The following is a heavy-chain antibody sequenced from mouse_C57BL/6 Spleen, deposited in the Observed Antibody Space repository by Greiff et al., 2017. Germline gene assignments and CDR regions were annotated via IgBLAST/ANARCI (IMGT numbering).Heavy chain of an antibody. CDR3: TRTAQAPAMDD. Sequence: VQLQQSGAELVRPGASVTLSCKASGYTFTDYEMHWVKQTPVHGLEWIGAIDPETGGTASNQQFKGKAILTADKSSSTAYMELRSLTTEDSAVYYCTRTAQAPAMDDWGQGTSVTVSS. CDR2: IDPETGGT. J-gene: IGHJ4*01. D-gene: IGHD3-2*02. V-gene: IGHV1-15*01. CDR1: GYTFTDYE.